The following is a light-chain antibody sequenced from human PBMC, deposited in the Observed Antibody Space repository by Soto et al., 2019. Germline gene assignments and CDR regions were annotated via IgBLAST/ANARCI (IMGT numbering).Light chain of an antibody. V-gene: IGKV3-15*01. CDR3: QQYNNWPRT. J-gene: IGKJ1*01. CDR1: QSVGES. Sequence: EIVLTQSPGTLSLSPGERATLSCRASQSVGESLVWYQQKPGQAPRLLIYGASTRATGIPARFSGSGSGTEFTLTISSLQSEDFAVYYCQQYNNWPRTFGQGTKVDIK. CDR2: GAS.